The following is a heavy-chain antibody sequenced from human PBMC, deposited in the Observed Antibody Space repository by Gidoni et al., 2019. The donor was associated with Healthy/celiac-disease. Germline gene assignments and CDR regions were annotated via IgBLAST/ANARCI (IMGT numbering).Heavy chain of an antibody. CDR1: GFTFDAYA. D-gene: IGHD6-13*01. V-gene: IGHV3-9*01. J-gene: IGHJ4*02. CDR3: AKDPLPGLAAAGEEGNTS. Sequence: EVQLVESGGGLVQPGRSLRLSCAASGFTFDAYAMHWVRQAPGKGLECVSGISWNSGSLGYADSVKGRFTISRDNAKNSLYLQMNSLRAEDTALYYCAKDPLPGLAAAGEEGNTSWGQGTLVTVSS. CDR2: ISWNSGSL.